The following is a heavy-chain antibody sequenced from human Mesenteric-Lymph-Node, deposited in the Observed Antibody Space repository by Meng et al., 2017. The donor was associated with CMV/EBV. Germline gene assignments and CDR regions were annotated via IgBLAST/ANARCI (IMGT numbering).Heavy chain of an antibody. J-gene: IGHJ6*02. D-gene: IGHD3-3*01. CDR3: ARAPRFSGFWSGYYPNHYYGMDL. CDR1: GYTFTSYS. CDR2: ISAYNGNT. Sequence: ASVKVSCKASGYTFTSYSINWVRQAPGQGLEWMGWISAYNGNTNYARDLQGRVTITTDTSTSTAYMELSSLRSDDTAVYYCARAPRFSGFWSGYYPNHYYGMDLWGQGTTVTVSS. V-gene: IGHV1-18*01.